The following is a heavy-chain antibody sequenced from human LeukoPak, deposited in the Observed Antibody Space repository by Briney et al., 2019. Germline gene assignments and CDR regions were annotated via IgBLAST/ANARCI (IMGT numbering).Heavy chain of an antibody. V-gene: IGHV3-7*01. D-gene: IGHD3-3*01. CDR3: AREATDFWSGTITNWFDP. CDR2: IKQDGSEK. J-gene: IGHJ5*02. Sequence: GGSLRLSCAASGFTFSSYWMSWVRQAPGKGLEWVANIKQDGSEKYYVDSVKGRFTISRDNAKNSLYLQMNSLRAEDTAVYYCAREATDFWSGTITNWFDPWGQGTLVTVSS. CDR1: GFTFSSYW.